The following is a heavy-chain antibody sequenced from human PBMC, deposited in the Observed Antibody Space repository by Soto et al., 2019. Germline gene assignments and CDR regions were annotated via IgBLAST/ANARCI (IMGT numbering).Heavy chain of an antibody. Sequence: SQALSLTCAISGDSVSSNSAAWNWIRLSPSRGLEWLARTYYRSRWYNDYAVSVRSRITVNADTSKNQFSLQLTSVTPEHTAIYYCAGTTSHHWLYMDVWGRGTTVTVSS. CDR3: AGTTSHHWLYMDV. V-gene: IGHV6-1*01. CDR2: TYYRSRWYN. CDR1: GDSVSSNSAA. J-gene: IGHJ6*03. D-gene: IGHD1-1*01.